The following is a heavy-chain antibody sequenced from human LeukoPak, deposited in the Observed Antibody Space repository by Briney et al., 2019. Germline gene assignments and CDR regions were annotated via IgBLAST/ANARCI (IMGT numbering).Heavy chain of an antibody. CDR2: INPNSGGT. J-gene: IGHJ4*02. CDR3: ARDFGVVYLFDY. D-gene: IGHD3-3*01. Sequence: ASVTVSCTASGYTFTVYYMHWVRQAPGQGLEWMGWINPNSGGTNYAQKFQGRVTMTRDTSISTAYMELSRLRSDDTAVYYCARDFGVVYLFDYWGQGTLVTVSS. V-gene: IGHV1-2*02. CDR1: GYTFTVYY.